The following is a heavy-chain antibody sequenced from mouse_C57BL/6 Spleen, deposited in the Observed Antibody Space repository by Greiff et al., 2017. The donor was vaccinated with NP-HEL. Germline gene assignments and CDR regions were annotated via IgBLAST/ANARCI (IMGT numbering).Heavy chain of an antibody. Sequence: QVQLQQSGAELVRPGTSVKVSCKASGYAFTNYLIEWVKQRPGQGLEWIGVINPGSGGTNYNEKFKGKATLTADKSSSTAYMQLSSLTSEDSAVYFCAREGTTVVATPFAYSGQGTLVTVSA. D-gene: IGHD1-1*01. V-gene: IGHV1-54*01. CDR2: INPGSGGT. CDR1: GYAFTNYL. CDR3: AREGTTVVATPFAY. J-gene: IGHJ3*01.